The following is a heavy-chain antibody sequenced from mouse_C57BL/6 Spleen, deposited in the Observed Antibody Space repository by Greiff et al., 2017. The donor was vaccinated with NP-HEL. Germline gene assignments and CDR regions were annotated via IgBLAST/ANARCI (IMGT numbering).Heavy chain of an antibody. CDR2: INPSSGYT. D-gene: IGHD1-1*01. CDR3: ARRGSRHDWYFDV. CDR1: GYTFTSYW. Sequence: VQLQESGAELAKPGASVKLSCKASGYTFTSYWMHWVKQRPGQGLEWIGYINPSSGYTKYNQKFKDKATLTADKSSSTAYLQLSSLTYADSTVYNCARRGSRHDWYFDVWGTGTAVTVSS. J-gene: IGHJ1*03. V-gene: IGHV1-7*01.